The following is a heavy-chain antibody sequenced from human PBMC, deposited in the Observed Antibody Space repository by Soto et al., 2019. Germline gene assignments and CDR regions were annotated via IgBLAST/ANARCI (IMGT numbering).Heavy chain of an antibody. V-gene: IGHV1-3*01. CDR1: GYTFTSYA. Sequence: ASVKVSCKASGYTFTSYAMHWVRQAPGQRLEWMGWINAGNGNTKYSQKFQGRVTITRDTSASTAYMELSSLRSEDTAVYYCARDQFWSGMDAFDIWGQGTMVTVSS. CDR2: INAGNGNT. CDR3: ARDQFWSGMDAFDI. D-gene: IGHD3-3*01. J-gene: IGHJ3*02.